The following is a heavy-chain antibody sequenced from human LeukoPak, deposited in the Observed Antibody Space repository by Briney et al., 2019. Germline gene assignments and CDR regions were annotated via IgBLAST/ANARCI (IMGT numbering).Heavy chain of an antibody. J-gene: IGHJ4*02. Sequence: PSETLSLTCAVYGGSFSGYYWIWIRQSPGKGLEWIGEINHSGSTNYNPSLKSRVTISVDTSKNQFSLKLSSVTAADTAVYYCARARYYGSGSYYFRAGNYFDYWGQGTLVTVSS. CDR1: GGSFSGYY. CDR2: INHSGST. CDR3: ARARYYGSGSYYFRAGNYFDY. V-gene: IGHV4-34*01. D-gene: IGHD3-10*01.